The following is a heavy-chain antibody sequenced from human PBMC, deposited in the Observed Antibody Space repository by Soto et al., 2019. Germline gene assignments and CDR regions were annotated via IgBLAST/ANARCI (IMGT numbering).Heavy chain of an antibody. CDR2: IRSKAYGGAT. CDR1: GFTFGDYA. J-gene: IGHJ5*02. Sequence: GGSLRLSCTASGFTFGDYAISWFRQAPGKGLEWVGFIRSKAYGGATEYAASVKGRFTISRDDSKSIAYLQMNSLKTEDTAVYYCTRGYCSSTSCYPTDPWGQGTLVTVSS. CDR3: TRGYCSSTSCYPTDP. V-gene: IGHV3-49*03. D-gene: IGHD2-2*01.